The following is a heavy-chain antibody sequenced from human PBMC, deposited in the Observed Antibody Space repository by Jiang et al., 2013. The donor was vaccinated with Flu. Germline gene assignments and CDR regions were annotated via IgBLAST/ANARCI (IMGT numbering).Heavy chain of an antibody. J-gene: IGHJ4*02. D-gene: IGHD4/OR15-4a*01. CDR2: IHDKGVT. V-gene: IGHV4-59*02. Sequence: VQLVESGPRLMRPSETLSLSCSVSGVSVSDSYWSWIRQSPEKGLEWMGYIHDKGVTKYNPSLNSRVTMSVDTTRNQVSLTMTSLTAADTAIYYCAKDPAGDYGHWGQGILVTVSS. CDR3: AKDPAGDYGH. CDR1: GVSVSDSY.